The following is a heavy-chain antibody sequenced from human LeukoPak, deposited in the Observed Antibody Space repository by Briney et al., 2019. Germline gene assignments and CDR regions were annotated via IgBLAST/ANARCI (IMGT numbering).Heavy chain of an antibody. V-gene: IGHV3-66*01. CDR2: IYSGGST. D-gene: IGHD6-19*01. CDR3: TRAKGIAVAGQFYYGMDV. J-gene: IGHJ6*02. CDR1: GFSVSNNY. Sequence: GGSLRLSCVASGFSVSNNYMSCVRQAPGKGLEWVSVIYSGGSTYYADSVKGRFTISRDKPKNTIYLQMNSLRAEDTAVYYCTRAKGIAVAGQFYYGMDVWGQGTTVTVSS.